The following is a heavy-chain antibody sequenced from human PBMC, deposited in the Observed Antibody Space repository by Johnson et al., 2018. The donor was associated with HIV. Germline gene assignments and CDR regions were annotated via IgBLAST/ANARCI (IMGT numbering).Heavy chain of an antibody. D-gene: IGHD4-17*01. CDR1: GFTVSSNY. CDR3: AREVAGDYGDSPGAFDI. V-gene: IGHV3-66*01. CDR2: IYSGGST. J-gene: IGHJ3*02. Sequence: VQLVESGGGLVQPGGSLRLSCAASGFTVSSNYMSWVRQAPGKGLEWVSVIYSGGSTYYADSVKGRFTISRDNSKNTLYLQMNSLRAEDTAVYYCAREVAGDYGDSPGAFDIWGQGTRVTVSS.